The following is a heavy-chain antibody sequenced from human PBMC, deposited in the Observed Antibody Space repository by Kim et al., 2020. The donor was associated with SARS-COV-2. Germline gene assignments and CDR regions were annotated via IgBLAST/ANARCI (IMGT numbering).Heavy chain of an antibody. CDR2: ISYDGNKE. V-gene: IGHV3-30-3*01. J-gene: IGHJ6*02. D-gene: IGHD2-2*01. Sequence: GGSLRLSCAASGFTFSRYPMHWVRQAPGKGLEWVAVISYDGNKEYYADSVKGRFTISRDNSKNTLYLQLNSLRAEDTAVLYCARDLYQLLSSYYGMDVWGQGTTVTVSS. CDR3: ARDLYQLLSSYYGMDV. CDR1: GFTFSRYP.